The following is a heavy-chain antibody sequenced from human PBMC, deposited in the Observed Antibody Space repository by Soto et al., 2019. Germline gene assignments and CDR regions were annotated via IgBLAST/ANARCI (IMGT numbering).Heavy chain of an antibody. CDR1: GGSISSYY. V-gene: IGHV4-59*08. J-gene: IGHJ4*02. CDR3: AGRRYSGYELDY. D-gene: IGHD5-12*01. Sequence: QVQLQESGPGLVKPSETLSLTCTVSGGSISSYYWSWIRQPPGKGLEWIGYIYYSGSTNYNPSLKSRVTISVDTSKNQFSLKLSSVTAADTAVYYCAGRRYSGYELDYWGQGTLVTVSS. CDR2: IYYSGST.